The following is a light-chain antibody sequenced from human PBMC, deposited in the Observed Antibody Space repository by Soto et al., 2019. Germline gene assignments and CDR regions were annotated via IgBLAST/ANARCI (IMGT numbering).Light chain of an antibody. V-gene: IGKV3-20*01. CDR1: QSVGSNY. J-gene: IGKJ3*01. CDR2: GAS. CDR3: QQYYSSPFT. Sequence: EIVLTQSPGTLSLSPGERATLSCRASQSVGSNYLAWHQQKPGQAPRLLISGASTRATGIPDRFIGSGSGTAFTLTIRRMEPEDFSVYYCQQYYSSPFTIGPGTTVDIK.